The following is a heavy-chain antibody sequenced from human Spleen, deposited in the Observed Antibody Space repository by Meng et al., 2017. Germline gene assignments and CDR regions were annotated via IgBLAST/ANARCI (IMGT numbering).Heavy chain of an antibody. CDR1: GFTFSNAW. Sequence: GGSLRLSCAASGFTFSNAWMSWVRQAPGKGLEWVGRIKSNTDGGPTDYAAPVKGRFTISRDDSKNTLYLQMNSLKTEDTAVYYCPTDLIVVVVGEPVGWGQGTLVTVSS. CDR3: PTDLIVVVVGEPVG. J-gene: IGHJ4*02. CDR2: IKSNTDGGPT. D-gene: IGHD2-15*01. V-gene: IGHV3-15*01.